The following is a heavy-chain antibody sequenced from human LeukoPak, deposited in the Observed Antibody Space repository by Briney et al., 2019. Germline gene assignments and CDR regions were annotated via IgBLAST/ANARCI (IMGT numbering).Heavy chain of an antibody. CDR2: IKQDGSER. Sequence: GGSLRLSCAASGFTFSNYWMTWVRQAPGKGLEWVANIKQDGSERDYVDSVKGRFAISRDDAKNSLYLQMNSLRAEDTAVYYCARGITMANRGQGNLVTVSS. V-gene: IGHV3-7*04. CDR1: GFTFSNYW. CDR3: ARGITMAN. J-gene: IGHJ4*02. D-gene: IGHD3-10*01.